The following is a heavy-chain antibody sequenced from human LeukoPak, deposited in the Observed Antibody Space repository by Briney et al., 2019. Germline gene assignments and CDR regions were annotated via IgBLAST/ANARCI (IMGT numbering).Heavy chain of an antibody. D-gene: IGHD2-15*01. CDR2: INHSGST. Sequence: SETLSLTCAVYGGSFSGYYWSWLRQPPGKGLEWIGEINHSGSTNYNPSLKSRVTISVDTSKNQFSLKLSSVTAADTAVYYCARSARGYCSGGSCYSKYFQHWGQGTLVTVSS. V-gene: IGHV4-34*01. CDR1: GGSFSGYY. J-gene: IGHJ1*01. CDR3: ARSARGYCSGGSCYSKYFQH.